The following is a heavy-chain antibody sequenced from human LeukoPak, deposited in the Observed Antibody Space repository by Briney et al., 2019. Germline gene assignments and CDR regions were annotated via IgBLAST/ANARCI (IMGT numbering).Heavy chain of an antibody. V-gene: IGHV1-2*02. CDR3: ARGHDNTGYNYFDY. Sequence: GASVKVSCKASGYTFTDYYIHWVRQAPGQGLERMGWINPNSGGTNYAQKFQGRVTMTRDTSIATTYVDLSSLISDDTAVYYCARGHDNTGYNYFDYWGQGTLVTVSS. D-gene: IGHD3-9*01. J-gene: IGHJ4*02. CDR1: GYTFTDYY. CDR2: INPNSGGT.